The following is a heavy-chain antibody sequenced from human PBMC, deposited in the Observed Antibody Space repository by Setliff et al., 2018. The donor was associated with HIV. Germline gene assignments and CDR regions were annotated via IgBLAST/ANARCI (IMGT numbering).Heavy chain of an antibody. CDR2: VYMSGKT. J-gene: IGHJ6*03. CDR1: GVSIDKNY. Sequence: SETLSLTCTVSGVSIDKNYWSWVRRPPGKGLEWIGRVYMSGKTNYSPSLKSRVTMSADTSKNQVSLKLTSVTTADTAVYYCAKDAGVTGGLYRYYIDAWGNGTTVTVSS. D-gene: IGHD2-8*01. CDR3: AKDAGVTGGLYRYYIDA. V-gene: IGHV4-4*07.